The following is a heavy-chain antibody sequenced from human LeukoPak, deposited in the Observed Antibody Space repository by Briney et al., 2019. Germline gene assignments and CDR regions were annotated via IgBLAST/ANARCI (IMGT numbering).Heavy chain of an antibody. CDR1: GGSLSGYY. CDR3: AIIYGDYSDFDY. D-gene: IGHD4-17*01. CDR2: FTHHAST. J-gene: IGHJ4*02. Sequence: PSETLSLTCAVYGGSLSGYYWSWVRQPPGKGLEWIGEFTHHASTNYNPSLKSRVTMSVDTSKKQFSLKLSSVTAADTAVYYCAIIYGDYSDFDYWGQGTLVTVSS. V-gene: IGHV4-34*01.